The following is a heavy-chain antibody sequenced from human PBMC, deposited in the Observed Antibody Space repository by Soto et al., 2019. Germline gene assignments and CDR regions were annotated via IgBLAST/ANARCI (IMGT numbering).Heavy chain of an antibody. CDR3: ARHGEGYCSGGSCLYYGMDV. V-gene: IGHV5-51*01. D-gene: IGHD2-15*01. CDR1: GYTFSNFW. CDR2: IYPGDSET. Sequence: GESLKISCQSSGYTFSNFWIGWVRQMPEKGLEWVGIIYPGDSETRYSPSFQGQVSISADQSTSTAYLQWSSLKASDSAIYYCARHGEGYCSGGSCLYYGMDVWGQGTTVTVSS. J-gene: IGHJ6*02.